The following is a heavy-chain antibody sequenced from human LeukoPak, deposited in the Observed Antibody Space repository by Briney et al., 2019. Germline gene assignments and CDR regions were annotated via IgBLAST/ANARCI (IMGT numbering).Heavy chain of an antibody. Sequence: GSLRLSCAASGFKFCSFALGLNRQAPGQGLEWVSAISGSGRHANYAESVKGRFTISRDNSKNTLYLQMHSLIAADTAVYYCGSGPVGTTVPWGQGTLVTVSS. V-gene: IGHV3-23*01. D-gene: IGHD1-1*01. J-gene: IGHJ5*02. CDR3: GSGPVGTTVP. CDR1: GFKFCSFA. CDR2: ISGSGRHA.